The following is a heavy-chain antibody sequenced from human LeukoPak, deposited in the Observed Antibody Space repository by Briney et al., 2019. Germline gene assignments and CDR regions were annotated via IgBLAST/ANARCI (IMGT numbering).Heavy chain of an antibody. Sequence: GGSLRLSCAASGLTFSSYAMHWVRQAPGKGLEWVAVISYDGSNKYYADSVKGRFTISRDNSKNTLYLQMNSLRAEDTAVYYCARARTGDSIGGFDYWGQGTLVTVSS. CDR1: GLTFSSYA. D-gene: IGHD7-27*01. J-gene: IGHJ4*02. CDR2: ISYDGSNK. CDR3: ARARTGDSIGGFDY. V-gene: IGHV3-30-3*01.